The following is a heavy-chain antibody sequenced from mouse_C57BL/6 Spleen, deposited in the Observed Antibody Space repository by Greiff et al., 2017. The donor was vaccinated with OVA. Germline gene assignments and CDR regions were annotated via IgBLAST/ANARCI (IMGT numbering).Heavy chain of an antibody. CDR2: ISYSGST. J-gene: IGHJ3*01. D-gene: IGHD1-1*01. CDR1: GYSITSGYD. CDR3: AHGSSAWFAY. Sequence: EVKLVESGPGMVKPSQSLSLTCTVTGYSITSGYDWHWIRHFPGNKLEWMGYISYSGSTNYNPSLKSRISITHDTSKNHFFLKLNSVTTEDTATYYCAHGSSAWFAYWGQGTLVTVSA. V-gene: IGHV3-1*01.